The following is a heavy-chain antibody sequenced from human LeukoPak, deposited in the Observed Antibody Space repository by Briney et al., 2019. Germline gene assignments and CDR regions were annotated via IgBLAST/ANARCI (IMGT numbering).Heavy chain of an antibody. CDR1: GFTFSNFL. V-gene: IGHV3-23*01. CDR2: ISGSGGDT. D-gene: IGHD1-26*01. J-gene: IGHJ4*02. Sequence: GGSLRLSCAASGFTFSNFLMTWVRQAPGKGPEWVSAISGSGGDTYYADSVKGRFTISRDNSKNTLYLQMNSLRAEDTAVYYCAEKGATTGDFDYWGQGTLVTVSS. CDR3: AEKGATTGDFDY.